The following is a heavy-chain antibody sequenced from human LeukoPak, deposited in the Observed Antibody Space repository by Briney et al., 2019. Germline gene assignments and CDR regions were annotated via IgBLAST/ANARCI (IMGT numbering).Heavy chain of an antibody. CDR1: GFTVSSNY. D-gene: IGHD6-6*01. Sequence: GSLRLSCAASGFTVSSNYMSWVRQAPGKGLEWVSVIYSGGSTYYADSVKGRFTISRDNSKNTLYLQMNSLRAEDTAVYYCARSGSSSSLHGYYYYGVDVWGQGTTVTVSS. J-gene: IGHJ6*02. CDR2: IYSGGST. CDR3: ARSGSSSSLHGYYYYGVDV. V-gene: IGHV3-66*01.